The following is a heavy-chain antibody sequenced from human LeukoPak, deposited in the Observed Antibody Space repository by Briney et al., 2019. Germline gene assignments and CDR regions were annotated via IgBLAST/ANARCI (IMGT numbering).Heavy chain of an antibody. CDR2: IGTKGDT. V-gene: IGHV3-13*01. J-gene: IGHJ2*01. CDR1: GLSFSSYD. CDR3: AREMSDTVTWGWYFDL. D-gene: IGHD4-17*01. Sequence: HAGGSLRLSCAASGLSFSSYDMHWVRQATGKGLEWVSAIGTKGDTYYSDSVRGRFTISRENGKNSLHLQMNSLRAGDTAVYYCAREMSDTVTWGWYFDLWGRGTLVTVSS.